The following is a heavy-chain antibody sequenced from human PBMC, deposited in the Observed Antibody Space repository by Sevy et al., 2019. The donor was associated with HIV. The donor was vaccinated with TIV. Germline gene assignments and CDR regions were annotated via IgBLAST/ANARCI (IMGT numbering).Heavy chain of an antibody. CDR1: GFTFSDHY. J-gene: IGHJ4*02. V-gene: IGHV3-72*01. D-gene: IGHD6-13*01. CDR2: TRNKADGYTT. Sequence: GGSLRLSCVASGFTFSDHYMEWVRQAPGKGLEWVGRTRNKADGYTTEYAASVKGRFTISRDESKNLLFVQMNSLKAEDTAVYYWATHAGIAAAGRVFDYWGQGTLVTVSS. CDR3: ATHAGIAAAGRVFDY.